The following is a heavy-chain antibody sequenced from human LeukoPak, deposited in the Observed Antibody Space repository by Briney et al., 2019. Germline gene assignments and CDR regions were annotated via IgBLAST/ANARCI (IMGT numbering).Heavy chain of an antibody. CDR1: GFTFSXXX. CDR3: AKKLSGYSSLNNYFES. Sequence: TGGSLRLSCXASGFTFSXXXXXXXXXAXXXXLXXXXXXSXDGXXKYYADSVKXRFTISRDDSKNTLYLQMNSLRPEDTAVYYCAKKLSGYSSLNNYFESWGQGTLVTVSS. CDR2: XSXDGXXK. J-gene: IGHJ4*02. V-gene: IGHV3-30*18. D-gene: IGHD6-13*01.